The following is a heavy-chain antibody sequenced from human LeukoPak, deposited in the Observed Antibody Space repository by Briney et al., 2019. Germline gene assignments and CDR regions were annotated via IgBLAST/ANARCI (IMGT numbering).Heavy chain of an antibody. D-gene: IGHD5-12*01. J-gene: IGHJ3*02. CDR1: GGTFSSYA. CDR2: IIPIFGTA. Sequence: GASVKVSCKASGGTFSSYAISWVRQAPGQGLKWMGGIIPIFGTANYAQKFQGRVTITADESTSTAYMELSSLRSEDTAVYYCARDIVATLRLGYAAFDIWGQGTMVTVSS. CDR3: ARDIVATLRLGYAAFDI. V-gene: IGHV1-69*13.